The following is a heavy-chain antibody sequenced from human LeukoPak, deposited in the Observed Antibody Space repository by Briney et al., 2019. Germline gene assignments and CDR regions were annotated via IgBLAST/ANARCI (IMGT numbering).Heavy chain of an antibody. D-gene: IGHD3-10*01. CDR1: GGTFSSYA. CDR3: AREYYGSGSYDY. J-gene: IGHJ4*02. V-gene: IGHV1-69*13. Sequence: SVKVSCKASGGTFSSYAISWVRQAPGQGLEWMGGIIPVFGTANYAQKFQGRVTITADESTSTAYMELSSLRSEDTAVYYCAREYYGSGSYDYWGQGTLVTVSS. CDR2: IIPVFGTA.